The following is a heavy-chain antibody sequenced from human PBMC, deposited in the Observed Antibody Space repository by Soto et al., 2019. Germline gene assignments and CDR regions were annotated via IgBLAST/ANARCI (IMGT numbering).Heavy chain of an antibody. Sequence: QVQLQESGPGLVKPSETLSLTCTVSGGSISSYYWSWIRQPPGKGLEWIGYIYYSGSTNYNPSLRSRVTISGDTSKNQFSLKLSSVTAADTAVYYCARDYYGSGSPPLGYWGQGTLVTVSS. D-gene: IGHD3-10*01. CDR1: GGSISSYY. CDR3: ARDYYGSGSPPLGY. CDR2: IYYSGST. J-gene: IGHJ4*02. V-gene: IGHV4-59*01.